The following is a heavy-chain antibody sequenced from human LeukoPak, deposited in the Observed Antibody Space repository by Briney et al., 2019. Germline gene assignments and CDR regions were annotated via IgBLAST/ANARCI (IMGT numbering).Heavy chain of an antibody. V-gene: IGHV4-34*01. D-gene: IGHD6-19*01. CDR1: DGSFSGYY. CDR2: INHSGST. Sequence: SETLSLTCAVYDGSFSGYYWSWIRQPPGKGLEWIGEINHSGSTNYNPSLKSRVTISVDTSKNQFSLKLSSVTAADTAVYYCARGVAGWPLDYFDYWGQGTLVTVSS. J-gene: IGHJ4*02. CDR3: ARGVAGWPLDYFDY.